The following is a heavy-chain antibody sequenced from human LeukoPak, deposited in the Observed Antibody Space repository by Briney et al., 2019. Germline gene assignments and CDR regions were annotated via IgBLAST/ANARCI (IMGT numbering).Heavy chain of an antibody. J-gene: IGHJ3*02. Sequence: GASVKVSCKASGYTFTSYGISWVRQAPGQGLEWMGWISAYNGNTNYAQKLQGRVTMTTDTSTSTAYMELRSLRSDDTAVYYCARDRFQVRLRYFDWPVRYEDAFDIWGQGTMVTVSS. CDR1: GYTFTSYG. D-gene: IGHD3-9*01. V-gene: IGHV1-18*01. CDR3: ARDRFQVRLRYFDWPVRYEDAFDI. CDR2: ISAYNGNT.